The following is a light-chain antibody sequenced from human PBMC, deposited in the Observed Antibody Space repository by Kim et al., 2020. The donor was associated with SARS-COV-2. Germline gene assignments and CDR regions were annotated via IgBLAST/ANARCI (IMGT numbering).Light chain of an antibody. J-gene: IGLJ1*01. CDR1: SSNIGAGYD. Sequence: TVPVSCIGSSSNIGAGYDVHCYQHLPTTAPKLLIYSNGNRPSGVPDRFSGSKSGTSASLAITGLQAEDEADYYCQSYDSSLSGYVFGSGTKVTVL. V-gene: IGLV1-40*01. CDR2: SNG. CDR3: QSYDSSLSGYV.